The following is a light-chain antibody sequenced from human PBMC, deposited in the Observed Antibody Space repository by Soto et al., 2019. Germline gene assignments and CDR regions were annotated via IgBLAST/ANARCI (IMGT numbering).Light chain of an antibody. Sequence: EIVMTQSPATLSVSPGERATLSCRASQSVSGNLAWYQQKPGQAPRLLIYGASTRATGIPARFSGSGSGTEFTLTISSLQSEDVAVYYGQQYNNWPRTFGQGTKVEIK. V-gene: IGKV3-15*01. J-gene: IGKJ1*01. CDR1: QSVSGN. CDR3: QQYNNWPRT. CDR2: GAS.